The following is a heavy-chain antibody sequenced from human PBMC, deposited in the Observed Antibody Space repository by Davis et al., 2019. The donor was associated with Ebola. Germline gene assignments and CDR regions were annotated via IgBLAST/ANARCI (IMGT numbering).Heavy chain of an antibody. V-gene: IGHV3-33*03. CDR3: AGRYRSSWNNY. CDR1: GFTFSSYG. Sequence: GGSLRLSCAASGFTFSSYGMHWVRQAPGKGLEWVAVIWYDGSNKYYADSVKGRFTISRDNAKNSIYLQVNSLRVEDTAVYYCAGRYRSSWNNYWGQGTLVTVSS. J-gene: IGHJ4*02. CDR2: IWYDGSNK. D-gene: IGHD6-13*01.